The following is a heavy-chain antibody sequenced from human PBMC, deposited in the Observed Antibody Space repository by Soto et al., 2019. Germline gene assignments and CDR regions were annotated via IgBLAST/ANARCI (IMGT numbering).Heavy chain of an antibody. Sequence: QVQLVQSGAEVKTPGASVMVSCKASGYTFTSYDMNWVRQAPGQGLEWMGWMNPNSGNTGYAQKFQGRLTMTRDTAISIAHMELSSLRNEDTAVYYCARSDGYNFNWLDSWGQGTLVTVSA. J-gene: IGHJ5*01. CDR3: ARSDGYNFNWLDS. CDR2: MNPNSGNT. CDR1: GYTFTSYD. V-gene: IGHV1-8*01. D-gene: IGHD2-21*01.